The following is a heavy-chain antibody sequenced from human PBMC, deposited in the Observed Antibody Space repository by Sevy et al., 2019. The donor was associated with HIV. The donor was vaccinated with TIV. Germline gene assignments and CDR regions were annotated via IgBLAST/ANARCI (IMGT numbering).Heavy chain of an antibody. D-gene: IGHD2-2*01. CDR2: INHSGTT. Sequence: SETLSLTCAVYGESFSSYYWSWIRQSPGKELEWIGEINHSGTTNYHPSLKGRVSISADTSKNQFSLRLTSVTAADTGVFYCAVRRRVVIPGVVRRRDQFFFYGMAVWGQGTTVTVSS. J-gene: IGHJ6*02. CDR1: GESFSSYY. CDR3: AVRRRVVIPGVVRRRDQFFFYGMAV. V-gene: IGHV4-34*01.